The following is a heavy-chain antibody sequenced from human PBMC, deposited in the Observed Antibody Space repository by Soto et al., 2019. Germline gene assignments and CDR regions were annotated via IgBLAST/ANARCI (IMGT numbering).Heavy chain of an antibody. CDR2: IYYSGST. V-gene: IGHV4-61*01. J-gene: IGHJ6*02. CDR3: ARDRYYPQRDYGMDV. CDR1: GGSVSSGSYY. Sequence: PSETLSLTCTVSGGSVSSGSYYWSWIRQPPGKGLEWIGYIYYSGSTNYNPSLKSRVTISVDTSKNQFSLKLSSVTAADTAVYYCARDRYYPQRDYGMDVWGQGTTVTVSS. D-gene: IGHD2-21*01.